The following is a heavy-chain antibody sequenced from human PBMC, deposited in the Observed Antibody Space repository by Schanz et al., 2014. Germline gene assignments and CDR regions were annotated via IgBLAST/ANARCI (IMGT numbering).Heavy chain of an antibody. CDR1: GFTVNTNY. D-gene: IGHD6-13*01. CDR3: VRAKDAGYSSSWYLMNGFDI. J-gene: IGHJ3*02. V-gene: IGHV3-53*01. Sequence: EVQLVESGGGLIQPGGSLRLSCAVSGFTVNTNYMSWVRQAPGKGLEWISSMYINSGSTQYADSVKGRFIISRDSSKNTLSLQMNSLRDEDTAVYYCVRAKDAGYSSSWYLMNGFDIWGQGTILTVSS. CDR2: MYINSGST.